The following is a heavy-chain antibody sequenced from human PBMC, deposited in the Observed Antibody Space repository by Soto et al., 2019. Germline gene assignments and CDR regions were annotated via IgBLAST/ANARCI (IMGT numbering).Heavy chain of an antibody. Sequence: EVQLVESGGGLVKPGGSLRLSCAASGFTFSSYSMNWVRQAPGKGLEWVSSISSSSSYIYYAASVKGRFTISRDNAKNLLYLQMNSLRAEDTAVYYCARGSTVTTWEYNYYYYYMDVWGKGTTVTVSS. V-gene: IGHV3-21*01. CDR2: ISSSSSYI. J-gene: IGHJ6*03. D-gene: IGHD4-17*01. CDR3: ARGSTVTTWEYNYYYYYMDV. CDR1: GFTFSSYS.